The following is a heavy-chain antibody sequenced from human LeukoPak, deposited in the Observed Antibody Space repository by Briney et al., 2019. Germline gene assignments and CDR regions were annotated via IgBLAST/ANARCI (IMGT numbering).Heavy chain of an antibody. CDR3: ARAGGFFSPFGY. D-gene: IGHD3-16*01. Sequence: SETLSLTCTVSGDSVSSGGYYWSWIRQHPGKGLEWIGYIYYSGSTYYNPSLKSRVTISVDTSKNQFSLKLSSVTAADTAVYYCARAGGFFSPFGYWGQGTLVTVSS. J-gene: IGHJ4*02. V-gene: IGHV4-31*03. CDR1: GDSVSSGGYY. CDR2: IYYSGST.